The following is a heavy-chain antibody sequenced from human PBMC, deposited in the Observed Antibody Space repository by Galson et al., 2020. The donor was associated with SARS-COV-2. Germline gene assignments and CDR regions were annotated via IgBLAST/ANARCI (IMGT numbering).Heavy chain of an antibody. CDR1: GGSISSGSYY. V-gene: IGHV4-61*02. D-gene: IGHD3-22*01. CDR3: ARSRDSSGNALDI. CDR2: IHSTGST. Sequence: SETLSLTCTASGGSISSGSYYWSWIRQPAGKELEWIGRIHSTGSTNYNPSIKSRVTISVDTSKNQFSLRLSSVTAADTAVYYCARSRDSSGNALDIWGQGTMVTVSS. J-gene: IGHJ3*02.